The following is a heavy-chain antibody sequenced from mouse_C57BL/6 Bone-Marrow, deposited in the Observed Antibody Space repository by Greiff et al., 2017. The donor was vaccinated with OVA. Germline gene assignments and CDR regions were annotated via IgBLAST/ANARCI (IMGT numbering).Heavy chain of an antibody. D-gene: IGHD2-10*02. Sequence: QVQLKESGAELARPGASVKLSCKASGYTFTSYGISWVKQRTGQGLEWIGEIYPRSGNTYYNEKFKGKATLTADKSSSTAYMELRSLTSEDSAVYFGAREGYGCFDYWGQGTTLTVSA. CDR1: GYTFTSYG. CDR3: AREGYGCFDY. CDR2: IYPRSGNT. V-gene: IGHV1-81*01. J-gene: IGHJ2*01.